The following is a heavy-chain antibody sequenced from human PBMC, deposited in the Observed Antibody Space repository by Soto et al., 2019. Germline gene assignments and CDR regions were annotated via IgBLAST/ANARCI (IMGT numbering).Heavy chain of an antibody. CDR2: IRSKANSYTT. CDR3: TSSQNFFDAFDI. D-gene: IGHD3-3*01. V-gene: IGHV3-73*01. CDR1: GFTFSGST. Sequence: EVHLVESGGGLVQPGGSLKLSCAASGFTFSGSTMHWVRQASGKGLEWVGRIRSKANSYTTAYAASVKGRFTISRDDSKNTAYLQMNSLKTEDTAVYFCTSSQNFFDAFDIWGQGTMVSVSS. J-gene: IGHJ3*02.